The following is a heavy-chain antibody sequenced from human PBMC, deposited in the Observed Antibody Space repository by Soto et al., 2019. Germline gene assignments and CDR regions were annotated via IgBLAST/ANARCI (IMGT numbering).Heavy chain of an antibody. J-gene: IGHJ4*02. Sequence: EVQLVESGGGLVKPGGSLRLSCAASGFTFSSYSMNWVRQAPGKGLEWVSYISSSSSYIYYADSVKGRYTISRDNAKNARYLQMNSLRAEATAVYWCARDKTVPDPLFAYWGQGTMVTVFS. V-gene: IGHV3-21*06. CDR1: GFTFSSYS. D-gene: IGHD4-17*01. CDR2: ISSSSSYI. CDR3: ARDKTVPDPLFAY.